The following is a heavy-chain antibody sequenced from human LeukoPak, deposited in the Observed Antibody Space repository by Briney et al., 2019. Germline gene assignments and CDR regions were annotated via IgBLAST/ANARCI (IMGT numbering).Heavy chain of an antibody. CDR2: ISGSGTNT. Sequence: GGSLRLSCAASGFTFSSYAMSWVRQAPGQGLKWVSGISGSGTNTDYADSVKGRFTISRDSSMNTLYLQMTSLRAEDTAVYYCAKDLRSSGLAGAFDIGGQGTMVSVSS. V-gene: IGHV3-23*01. J-gene: IGHJ3*02. CDR3: AKDLRSSGLAGAFDI. D-gene: IGHD6-19*01. CDR1: GFTFSSYA.